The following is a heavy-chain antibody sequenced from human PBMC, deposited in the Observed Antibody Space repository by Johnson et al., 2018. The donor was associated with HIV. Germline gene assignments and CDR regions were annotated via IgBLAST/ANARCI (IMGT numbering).Heavy chain of an antibody. D-gene: IGHD6-13*01. CDR3: TTDPIAAAGPDAFDI. CDR1: GFTFSSYA. Sequence: VQLVESGGGVVQPGRSLRLSCAASGFTFSSYAMHWVRQAPGKGLEWVGRIKSKSDGGTSDYAAPVKARFTISRDDSKNTLYLQMNSLKTEDTAVYYCTTDPIAAAGPDAFDIWGQGTMVTVSS. CDR2: IKSKSDGGTS. V-gene: IGHV3-15*01. J-gene: IGHJ3*02.